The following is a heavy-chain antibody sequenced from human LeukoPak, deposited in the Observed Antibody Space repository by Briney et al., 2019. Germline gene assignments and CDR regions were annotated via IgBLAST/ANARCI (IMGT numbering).Heavy chain of an antibody. V-gene: IGHV1-69*13. J-gene: IGHJ4*02. CDR3: ASTHSSIAAAGTFNY. Sequence: GASVKVSCKASGGTFSSCAISWVRQAPGQGLEWMGGIIPIFGTANYAQKFQGRVTITADESTSTAYMELSSLRSEDTAVYYCASTHSSIAAAGTFNYWGQGTLVTVSS. CDR2: IIPIFGTA. CDR1: GGTFSSCA. D-gene: IGHD6-13*01.